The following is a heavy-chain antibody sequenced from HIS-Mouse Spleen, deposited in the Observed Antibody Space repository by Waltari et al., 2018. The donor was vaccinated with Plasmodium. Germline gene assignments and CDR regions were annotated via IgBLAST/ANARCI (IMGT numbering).Heavy chain of an antibody. CDR2: IYHSGST. CDR1: GYSISSGHY. V-gene: IGHV4-38-2*02. D-gene: IGHD2-15*01. CDR3: ARSLGIASSYWYFDL. J-gene: IGHJ2*01. Sequence: QVQLQESGPGLVKPSETLSLTCTVSGYSISSGHYWGWIRQPPGKGLEWIGSIYHSGSTYYNPSLKSRVTISVDTSKNQFSLKLSSVTAADTAVYYCARSLGIASSYWYFDLWGRGTLVTVSS.